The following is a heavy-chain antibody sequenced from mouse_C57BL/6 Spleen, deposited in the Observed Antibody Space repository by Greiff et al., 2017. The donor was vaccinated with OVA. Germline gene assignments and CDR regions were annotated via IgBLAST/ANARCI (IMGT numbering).Heavy chain of an antibody. CDR2: IDPSDSYT. Sequence: QVQLQQPGAELVKPGASVKLSCKASGYTFTSYWMQWVKQRPGQGLEWIGEIDPSDSYTNYNQKFKGKATLTVDTSSSTAYMQLSSMTSEDSAVYYCAIFYYYGSSEGAIDYWGQGTSVTVSS. D-gene: IGHD1-1*01. V-gene: IGHV1-50*01. CDR3: AIFYYYGSSEGAIDY. J-gene: IGHJ4*01. CDR1: GYTFTSYW.